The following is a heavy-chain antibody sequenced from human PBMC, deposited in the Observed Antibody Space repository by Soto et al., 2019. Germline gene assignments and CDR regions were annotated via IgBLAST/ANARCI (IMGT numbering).Heavy chain of an antibody. CDR2: ISAYNGNT. V-gene: IGHV1-18*01. J-gene: IGHJ4*02. Sequence: QVQLVQSGAEVKKPGASVKVSCKASGYTFTSYGISWVRQAPGQGLEWMGWISAYNGNTNYAQKLQGRGTMTTDTSPSTAYMGARSLGSDGPAVDYCARDSPPPREWGQGTLVTVSS. CDR1: GYTFTSYG. CDR3: ARDSPPPRE.